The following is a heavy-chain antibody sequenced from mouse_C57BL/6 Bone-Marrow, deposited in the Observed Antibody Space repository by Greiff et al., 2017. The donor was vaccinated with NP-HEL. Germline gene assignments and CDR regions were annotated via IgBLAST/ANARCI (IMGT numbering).Heavy chain of an antibody. V-gene: IGHV3-8*01. CDR1: GYSITSDY. Sequence: VQLKESGPGLAKPSQTLSLTCSVTGYSITSDYWNWIRKFPGNKLEYMGYISYSGSTYYNPSLKSRISITRDTSKNQYYLQLNSVTTEDTATYYCARSPLWLRRNYYVMDYWGQGTSVTVSS. CDR3: ARSPLWLRRNYYVMDY. D-gene: IGHD2-2*01. J-gene: IGHJ4*01. CDR2: ISYSGST.